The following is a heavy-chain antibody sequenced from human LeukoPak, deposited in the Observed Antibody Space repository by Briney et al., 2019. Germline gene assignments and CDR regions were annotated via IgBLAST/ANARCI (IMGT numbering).Heavy chain of an antibody. Sequence: GGSLRLSCAASGFTFSSYAMHWVRQAPGRGLEWVAVISYDGSNKYYADSVKGRFTISRDNSKNTLYLQMNSLRAEDTAVYYCARSGTYYDFWSGHPSDYFYGMDVWGQGTTVTVSS. D-gene: IGHD3-3*01. CDR2: ISYDGSNK. V-gene: IGHV3-30-3*01. CDR3: ARSGTYYDFWSGHPSDYFYGMDV. CDR1: GFTFSSYA. J-gene: IGHJ6*02.